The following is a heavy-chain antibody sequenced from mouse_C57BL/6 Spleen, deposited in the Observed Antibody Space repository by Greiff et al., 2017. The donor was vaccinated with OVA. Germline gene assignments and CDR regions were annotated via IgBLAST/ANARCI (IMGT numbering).Heavy chain of an antibody. V-gene: IGHV1-18*01. Sequence: VQLQQSGPELVKPGASVKIPCKASGYTFTDYNMDWVKQSHGKSLEWIGDINPNNGGTIYNQKFKGKATLTVDKSSSTAYMDLRSLTSEDTAVYYCARMVTTSYYAMDYWGQGTSVTVSS. CDR2: INPNNGGT. CDR1: GYTFTDYN. CDR3: ARMVTTSYYAMDY. D-gene: IGHD2-2*01. J-gene: IGHJ4*01.